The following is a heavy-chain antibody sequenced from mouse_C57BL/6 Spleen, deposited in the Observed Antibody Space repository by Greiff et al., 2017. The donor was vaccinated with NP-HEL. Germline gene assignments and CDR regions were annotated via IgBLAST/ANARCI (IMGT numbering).Heavy chain of an antibody. D-gene: IGHD2-4*01. J-gene: IGHJ3*01. V-gene: IGHV7-1*01. Sequence: EVNVVESGGGLVQSGRSLRLSCATSGFTFSDFYMEWVRQAPGKGLEWIAASRNKANDYTTEYSASVKGRFIVSRDTSQSILYLQMNALRAEDTAIYYCARSYDYDVGIFAYWGQGTLVTVSA. CDR1: GFTFSDFY. CDR2: SRNKANDYTT. CDR3: ARSYDYDVGIFAY.